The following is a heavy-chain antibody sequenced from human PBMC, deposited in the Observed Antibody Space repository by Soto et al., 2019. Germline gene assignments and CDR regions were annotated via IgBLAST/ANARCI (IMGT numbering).Heavy chain of an antibody. Sequence: QVQLVESGGGVVQPGRSLRLSCAASGFTFSSYGMHWVRQAPGKGLEWVAVIWYDGSNKYYADSVKGRFTISRDNSKNPLYLQMNSLRAEDTAVYYCARGGTYGDYAYWGQGTLVTVSS. CDR3: ARGGTYGDYAY. V-gene: IGHV3-33*01. J-gene: IGHJ4*02. D-gene: IGHD4-17*01. CDR1: GFTFSSYG. CDR2: IWYDGSNK.